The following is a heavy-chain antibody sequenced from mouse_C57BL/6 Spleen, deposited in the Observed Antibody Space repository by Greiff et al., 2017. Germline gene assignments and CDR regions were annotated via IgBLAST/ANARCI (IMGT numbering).Heavy chain of an antibody. J-gene: IGHJ2*01. CDR2: IRNKANGYTT. CDR1: GFTFTDYY. Sequence: EVNVVESGGGLVQPGGSLSLSCAASGFTFTDYYMSWVRQPPGKALEWLGFIRNKANGYTTEYSASVKGRFTISRDNSQSILYLQMNALRAEDSATYYCARYTGVPYFDYWGQGTTLTVSS. CDR3: ARYTGVPYFDY. V-gene: IGHV7-3*01.